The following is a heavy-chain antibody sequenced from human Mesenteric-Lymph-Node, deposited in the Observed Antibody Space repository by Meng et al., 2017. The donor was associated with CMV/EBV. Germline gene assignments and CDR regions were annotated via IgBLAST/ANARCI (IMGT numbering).Heavy chain of an antibody. J-gene: IGHJ4*02. V-gene: IGHV3-73*01. Sequence: GESLKISCAASGFIFSGSAMHWVRQASGKGLEWVGRIRSKPNNYATAYAASVKGRFTITRDESKNTAYLQMNSLKTEDTAGYYCARGRSDCSSTSCYTDGNFGYWGQGTLVTVSS. D-gene: IGHD2-2*02. CDR2: IRSKPNNYAT. CDR1: GFIFSGSA. CDR3: ARGRSDCSSTSCYTDGNFGY.